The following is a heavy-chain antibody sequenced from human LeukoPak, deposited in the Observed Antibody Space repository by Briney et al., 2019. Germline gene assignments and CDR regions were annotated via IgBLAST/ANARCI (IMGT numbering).Heavy chain of an antibody. CDR3: ARDGYYYDSSGYSRYFQH. CDR2: IYYSGST. V-gene: IGHV4-31*03. J-gene: IGHJ1*01. D-gene: IGHD3-22*01. Sequence: SETLSLTCTVSSGSISSGGYYWSWIRQHPGKGLEWIGYIYYSGSTYYNPSLKSRVTISVDTSKNQFSLKLSSVTAADAAVYYCARDGYYYDSSGYSRYFQHWGQGTLVTVSS. CDR1: SGSISSGGYY.